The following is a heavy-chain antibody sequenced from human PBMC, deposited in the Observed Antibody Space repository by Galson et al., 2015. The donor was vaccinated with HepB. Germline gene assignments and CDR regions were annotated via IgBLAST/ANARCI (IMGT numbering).Heavy chain of an antibody. V-gene: IGHV3-23*01. CDR2: IGYTGSYT. CDR3: AKGLTSGSPYRAFEM. D-gene: IGHD3-22*01. CDR1: GFTLNIYD. Sequence: SLRLSCAASGFTLNIYDMIWVRQAPRQGLLWVSTIGYTGSYTFYAESVKGRFTISRDTSRNALTLQMNSLRAEDTAVYYCAKGLTSGSPYRAFEMWGQGTMVTVSS. J-gene: IGHJ3*02.